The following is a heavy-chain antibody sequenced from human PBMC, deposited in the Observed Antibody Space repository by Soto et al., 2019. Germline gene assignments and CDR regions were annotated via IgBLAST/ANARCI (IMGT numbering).Heavy chain of an antibody. J-gene: IGHJ4*02. D-gene: IGHD3-3*01. CDR2: IYHSGST. Sequence: SETLSLTCAVSGGSISSSYWWNWVRQPPGKGLEWIGKIYHSGSTNYNPSLKNRVTISVDKSNNQFPLRLSSVTAADTAVYFCVTSLNYDFWRDGGRHYYFDYWGQGTLVTVSS. V-gene: IGHV4-4*02. CDR1: GGSISSSYW. CDR3: VTSLNYDFWRDGGRHYYFDY.